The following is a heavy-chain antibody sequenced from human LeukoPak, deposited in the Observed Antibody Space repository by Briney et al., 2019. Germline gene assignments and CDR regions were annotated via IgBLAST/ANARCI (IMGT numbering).Heavy chain of an antibody. Sequence: SETLSLTCTVSGGSISSYYWSWIRQPPGKGLGWIGYIYYSGSTNYNPSLKSRVTISVDTSKNQFSLKLSSVTAADTAVYYCARHDSTGYYWREWGQGTLVTVSS. V-gene: IGHV4-59*08. CDR2: IYYSGST. CDR1: GGSISSYY. CDR3: ARHDSTGYYWRE. J-gene: IGHJ4*02. D-gene: IGHD3-22*01.